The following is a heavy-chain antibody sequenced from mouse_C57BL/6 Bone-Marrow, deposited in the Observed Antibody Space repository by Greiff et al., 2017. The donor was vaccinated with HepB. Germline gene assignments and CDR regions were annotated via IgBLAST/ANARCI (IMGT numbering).Heavy chain of an antibody. V-gene: IGHV1-69*01. J-gene: IGHJ3*01. CDR3: ARSGYSNYGWFAY. D-gene: IGHD2-5*01. CDR1: GYTFTSYW. CDR2: IDPSDSYT. Sequence: QVQLQQPGAELVMPGASVKLSCKASGYTFTSYWMHWVKQRPGQGLEWIGEIDPSDSYTNYNQKFKGKSTLTVDKSSSTAYMQLSSLTSEDSAVYYCARSGYSNYGWFAYWGQGTLVTVSA.